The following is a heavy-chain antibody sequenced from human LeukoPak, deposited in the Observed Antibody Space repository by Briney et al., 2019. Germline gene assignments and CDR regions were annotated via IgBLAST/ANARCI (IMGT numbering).Heavy chain of an antibody. CDR2: IRNGK. V-gene: IGHV3-30*02. CDR1: GFTFSTSG. Sequence: GGSLRLSCAASGFTFSTSGMHWVRQAPGKGLEWVSFIRNGKYYADSVKDRFTVSRDNSKNTMYLQMNGLRVEDTAVYYCATLSTFSSNWHDYWGQGTLVTVSS. J-gene: IGHJ4*02. CDR3: ATLSTFSSNWHDY. D-gene: IGHD2-2*01.